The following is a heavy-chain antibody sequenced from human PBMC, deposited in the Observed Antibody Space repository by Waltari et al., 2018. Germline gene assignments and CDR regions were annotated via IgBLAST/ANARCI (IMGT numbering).Heavy chain of an antibody. CDR2: IYHSGST. J-gene: IGHJ4*02. V-gene: IGHV4-38-2*01. Sequence: QVQLQESGPGLVQASETLSLTCAVSGSFISSGYYWGWIRTPPGKGLEWIGNIYHSGSTYYNPSLKSRATISVDTSKNQFSLKLSSVTAADTPVYYCARMGDAGTFDYWGQGTLVTVSS. CDR3: ARMGDAGTFDY. CDR1: GSFISSGYY. D-gene: IGHD6-13*01.